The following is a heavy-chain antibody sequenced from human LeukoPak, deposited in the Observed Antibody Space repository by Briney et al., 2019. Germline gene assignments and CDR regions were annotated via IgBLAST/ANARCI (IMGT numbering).Heavy chain of an antibody. CDR3: ARNNGMDV. CDR1: GFALSSHW. V-gene: IGHV3-7*03. J-gene: IGHJ6*02. Sequence: GGSLRLSCAASGFALSSHWMTWVRQVLRRGPEWVANVNRDGSETYYLDSVKGRFTISKDNAKNSLYLQMNSLRAEDTALYHCARNNGMDVWGQGTTVIVSS. CDR2: VNRDGSET.